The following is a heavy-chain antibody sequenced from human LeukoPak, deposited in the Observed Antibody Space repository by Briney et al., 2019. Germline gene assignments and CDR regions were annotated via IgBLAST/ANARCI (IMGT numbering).Heavy chain of an antibody. Sequence: ASVKVSCKASGYTFSDFYIHGVRQAPGQGPEWMGWTNPNIGSTNSAQKFQGRLTMTRDTSISTAYMELSGLRSDDTAVYYCARDTNIPESETFHYWGQGTLVTVSS. CDR2: TNPNIGST. J-gene: IGHJ4*02. V-gene: IGHV1-2*02. CDR1: GYTFSDFY. CDR3: ARDTNIPESETFHY. D-gene: IGHD2-2*02.